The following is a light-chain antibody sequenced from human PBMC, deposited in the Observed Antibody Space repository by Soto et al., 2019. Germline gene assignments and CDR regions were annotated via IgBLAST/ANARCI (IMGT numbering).Light chain of an antibody. CDR3: QQSGNWPH. CDR1: QSFTSN. J-gene: IGKJ5*01. CDR2: GAS. Sequence: EIVMTQFPATLSVSPGERASLSCRASQSFTSNLAWYQHKPGQAPRLLIYGASTRATDVPDRFSGSGSGTDFTLTISSLEPEDFATYFCQQSGNWPHLGQGTRLEIK. V-gene: IGKV3-15*01.